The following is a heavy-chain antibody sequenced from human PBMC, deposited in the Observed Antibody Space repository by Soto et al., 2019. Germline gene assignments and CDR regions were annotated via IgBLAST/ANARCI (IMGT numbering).Heavy chain of an antibody. D-gene: IGHD6-19*01. CDR1: GFTFTSSA. CDR2: IVAGSGNT. J-gene: IGHJ6*02. CDR3: AAAVVVAAYGMDV. Sequence: ASVKVSCKASGFTFTSSAVQWVRQARGQRLEWIGWIVAGSGNTNYAQKFQERVTITRDMSTSTAYMELSSLRSEDTAVYYCAAAVVVAAYGMDVWGQGTTVTVSS. V-gene: IGHV1-58*01.